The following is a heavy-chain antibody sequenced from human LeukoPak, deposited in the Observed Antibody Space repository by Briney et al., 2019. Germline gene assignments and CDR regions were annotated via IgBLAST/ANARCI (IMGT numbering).Heavy chain of an antibody. V-gene: IGHV3-23*01. CDR1: GFTFSNYA. D-gene: IGHD2-2*01. Sequence: GGSLRLSCAASGFTFSNYAMTWVRQAPGKGLEWVSTISGGDGSTYYADSVKGRFTISRDNSKSTLYLQMNSLRAEDTAVYYCAKDVYCSSTTCYGLDYYYGMDVWGKGTTVTVSS. CDR3: AKDVYCSSTTCYGLDYYYGMDV. CDR2: ISGGDGST. J-gene: IGHJ6*04.